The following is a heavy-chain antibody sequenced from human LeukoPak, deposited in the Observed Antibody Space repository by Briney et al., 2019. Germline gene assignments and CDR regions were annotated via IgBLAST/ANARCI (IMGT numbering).Heavy chain of an antibody. D-gene: IGHD6-19*01. Sequence: GGSLRLSCAASGFTFSNYWMHWVRQAPGKGLEWVSSISGGGINTYYADSVKGRFNISRDNSKNTLYLQMNSLRAEDTAVFYCAKSGKTTAVAGFDSWGQGTLVTVSS. CDR3: AKSGKTTAVAGFDS. J-gene: IGHJ4*02. CDR1: GFTFSNYW. V-gene: IGHV3-23*01. CDR2: ISGGGINT.